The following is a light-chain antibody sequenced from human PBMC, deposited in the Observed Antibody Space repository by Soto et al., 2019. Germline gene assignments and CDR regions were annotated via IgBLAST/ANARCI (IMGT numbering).Light chain of an antibody. J-gene: IGKJ5*01. CDR2: DAS. V-gene: IGKV3-11*01. Sequence: IVVRQSRDTLRLSRGASPSLSCSSSQSVSSYLAWYQQKPGQAPRLLIYDASNRATGIPARFSGSGSGTDFTLTISSLEPADFAVFHCLRRRTWPLVTFGQGTRLEIK. CDR3: LRRRTWPLVT. CDR1: QSVSSY.